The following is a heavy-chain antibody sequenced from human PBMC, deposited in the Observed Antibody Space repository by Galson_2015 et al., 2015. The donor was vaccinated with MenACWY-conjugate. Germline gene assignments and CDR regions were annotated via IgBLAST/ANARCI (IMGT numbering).Heavy chain of an antibody. CDR2: MSGSGGSR. J-gene: IGHJ2*01. CDR3: AKTYCSRTNCREPNWSFDL. CDR1: GFIFSSYA. V-gene: IGHV3-23*01. Sequence: SLRLSCAASGFIFSSYAMSWVRQAPGKGLEWVSAMSGSGGSRNYADSVKGRFTISRDNSKNTLYLQMNSLRAEDTAVYYCAKTYCSRTNCREPNWSFDLWGRGTLVTVSS. D-gene: IGHD2-2*01.